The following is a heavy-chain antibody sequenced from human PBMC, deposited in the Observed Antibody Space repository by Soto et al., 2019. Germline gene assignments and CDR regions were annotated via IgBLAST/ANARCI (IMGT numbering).Heavy chain of an antibody. CDR2: MNPNSGNT. J-gene: IGHJ5*02. CDR1: GYTFTSYD. CDR3: ASWAWRKSQIDCSSTSCYNWFDP. Sequence: ASVKVSCKASGYTFTSYDINWVRQATGQGLEWMGWMNPNSGNTGYAQKFQGRVTMTRNTSISTAYMELSSLRSEDTAVYYCASWAWRKSQIDCSSTSCYNWFDPWGQGTLVTVSS. D-gene: IGHD2-2*01. V-gene: IGHV1-8*01.